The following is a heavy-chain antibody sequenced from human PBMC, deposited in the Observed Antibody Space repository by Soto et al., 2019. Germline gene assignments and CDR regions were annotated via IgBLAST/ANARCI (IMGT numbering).Heavy chain of an antibody. CDR1: GFTFSSYS. D-gene: IGHD2-15*01. CDR2: ISSSSSYI. CDR3: ARGPVSMDVVVVAAIPFDY. V-gene: IGHV3-21*04. J-gene: IGHJ4*02. Sequence: PGGSLRLSCAASGFTFSSYSMNWVRQAPGKGLEWVSSISSSSSYIYYADSVKGRFTISRDNAKNSLYLQMNSLRADDTAVYYCARGPVSMDVVVVAAIPFDYCGQGTLVTVSS.